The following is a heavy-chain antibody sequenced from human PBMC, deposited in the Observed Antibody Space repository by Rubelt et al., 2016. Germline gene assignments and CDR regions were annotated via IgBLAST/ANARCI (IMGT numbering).Heavy chain of an antibody. J-gene: IGHJ4*02. CDR3: ARQRVDSSGYYPDY. D-gene: IGHD3-22*01. CDR2: IYYSGST. CDR1: GGSISSSSYY. Sequence: QLQLQESGPGLVKPSETLSLTCTVSGGSISSSSYYWGWIRQPPGKGLEWIGSIYYSGSTYYNPSFKSRVTISVSTSKNQCSLKLSSVTAADTAVYDCARQRVDSSGYYPDYWGQGTLVTVSS. V-gene: IGHV4-39*01.